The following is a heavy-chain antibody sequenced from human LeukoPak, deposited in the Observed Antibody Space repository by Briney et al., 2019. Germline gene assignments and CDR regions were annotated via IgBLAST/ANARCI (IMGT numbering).Heavy chain of an antibody. CDR3: SRHTSSWHAMDV. D-gene: IGHD6-13*01. CDR2: ISSGGDYI. Sequence: PGGSLRLSCAASGFTFSLYSMNWVRQAPGKGLEWVSSISSGGDYIYYADSVKGRFTISRDNAKSSLYLQMNSLRAEDTAVYYCSRHTSSWHAMDVWGQGTTVTVSS. CDR1: GFTFSLYS. J-gene: IGHJ6*02. V-gene: IGHV3-21*06.